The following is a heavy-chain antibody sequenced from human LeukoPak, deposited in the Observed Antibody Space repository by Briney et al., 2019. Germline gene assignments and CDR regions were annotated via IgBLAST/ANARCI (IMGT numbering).Heavy chain of an antibody. D-gene: IGHD5-12*01. V-gene: IGHV3-73*01. CDR2: IRSKANSYAT. J-gene: IGHJ4*02. Sequence: GGSLRLPCAASGFTFSGSAMHWVRQASGKGLEWVGRIRSKANSYATAYAASVKGRFTISRDDSKNTAYLQMNSLKTEDTAVYYCSRGGYSGYDYGYWGQRTLVTVSS. CDR1: GFTFSGSA. CDR3: SRGGYSGYDYGY.